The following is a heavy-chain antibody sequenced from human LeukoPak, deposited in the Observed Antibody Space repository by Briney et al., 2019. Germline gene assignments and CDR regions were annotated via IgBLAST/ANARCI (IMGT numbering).Heavy chain of an antibody. J-gene: IGHJ3*02. CDR3: ARDREGRFDGYNMALDAFDI. CDR2: IYTSGST. Sequence: PSETLSLTCTVSGGSISSGSYYWSWIRQPAGKGLEWIGRIYTSGSTNYNPSLKSRVTLSVDTSKNQFSLKLSSVTAADTAVYYCARDREGRFDGYNMALDAFDIWGQGTMVTVSS. CDR1: GGSISSGSYY. D-gene: IGHD5-24*01. V-gene: IGHV4-61*02.